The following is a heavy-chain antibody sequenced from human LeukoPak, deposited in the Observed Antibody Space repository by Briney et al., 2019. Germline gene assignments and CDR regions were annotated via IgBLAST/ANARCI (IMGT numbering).Heavy chain of an antibody. Sequence: PGGSLRLSCAASGFTFDDYAMHWVRQAPGKGLEWVSGISWNSGSIGYADSVKGRFTISRDNAKNSLYLQMNSLRAEDTALYYCAKDKGSSSLRGYFQHWGQGTLVTVSS. J-gene: IGHJ1*01. CDR2: ISWNSGSI. D-gene: IGHD6-13*01. CDR1: GFTFDDYA. V-gene: IGHV3-9*01. CDR3: AKDKGSSSLRGYFQH.